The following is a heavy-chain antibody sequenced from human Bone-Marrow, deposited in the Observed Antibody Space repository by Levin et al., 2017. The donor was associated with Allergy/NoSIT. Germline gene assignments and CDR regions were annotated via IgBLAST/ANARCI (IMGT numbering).Heavy chain of an antibody. CDR3: ARASWTYDY. J-gene: IGHJ4*02. CDR1: GFTFTNHW. V-gene: IGHV3-7*03. CDR2: IKQDGSDK. D-gene: IGHD1-7*01. Sequence: TGGSLRLSCAASGFTFTNHWMAWVRQAPGKGLEWVANIKQDGSDKNYVDSVKGRFTISRDNAKNSLYLQMNSLRVEDTAVYYCARASWTYDYWGQGTQVTVSS.